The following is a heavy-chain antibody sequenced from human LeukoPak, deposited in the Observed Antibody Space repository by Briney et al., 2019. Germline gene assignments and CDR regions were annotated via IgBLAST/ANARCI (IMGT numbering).Heavy chain of an antibody. CDR1: GFTFSSYA. CDR2: ISSNGGST. J-gene: IGHJ6*04. CDR3: AELGITMIGGV. V-gene: IGHV3-64*01. Sequence: GGSLRPSCAASGFTFSSYAMHWVRQAPGKGLEYVSAISSNGGSTYYANSVKGRFTISRDNAKNSLYLQMNSLRAEDTAVYYCAELGITMIGGVWGKGTTVTISS. D-gene: IGHD3-10*02.